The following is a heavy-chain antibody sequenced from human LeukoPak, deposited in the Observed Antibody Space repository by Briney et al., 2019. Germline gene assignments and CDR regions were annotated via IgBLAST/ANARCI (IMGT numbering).Heavy chain of an antibody. V-gene: IGHV3-23*01. Sequence: QPGGTLRLSCAASGFNFSIYGMTWVRQAPGKGLEWVSGISGRFGRTHYADSVKGRFAISRDNAKNSLYLQMNSLRAEDTAVYYCARGLLWPADDAFDLWGQGTVVTVSS. CDR2: ISGRFGRT. CDR3: ARGLLWPADDAFDL. CDR1: GFNFSIYG. D-gene: IGHD3-10*01. J-gene: IGHJ3*01.